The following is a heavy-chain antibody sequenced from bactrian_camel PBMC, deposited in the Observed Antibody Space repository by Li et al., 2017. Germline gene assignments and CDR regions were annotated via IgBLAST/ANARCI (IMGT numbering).Heavy chain of an antibody. Sequence: VQLVESGGGSVHSGGSLRLACQASGNTCSYNCMGWVRQRPDSEREGIAAIYTGGGTTYYADSVKGRFTISQERANNTVYLQMNSLKPEDTAVYYCAAETRTFLYVRPRCWAGFAYWGQGTQVTVSS. J-gene: IGHJ4*01. CDR2: IYTGGGTT. V-gene: IGHV3S40*01. CDR1: GNTCSYNC. CDR3: AAETRTFLYVRPRCWAGFAY. D-gene: IGHD1*01.